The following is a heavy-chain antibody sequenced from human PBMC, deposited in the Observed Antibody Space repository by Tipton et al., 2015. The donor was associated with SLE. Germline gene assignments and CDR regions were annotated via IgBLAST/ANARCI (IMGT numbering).Heavy chain of an antibody. D-gene: IGHD2-15*01. CDR2: IYNSGTT. CDR3: AQTRVGAAAPFDY. Sequence: ILSLTCTVSGGSISSYYWSWIRQPPGKGLEWIGYIYNSGTTTYNPSLKSRVTISVDTSKNQFSLKLRSVTAADTAVYYCAQTRVGAAAPFDYWGQGILVTVSS. J-gene: IGHJ4*02. V-gene: IGHV4-59*01. CDR1: GGSISSYY.